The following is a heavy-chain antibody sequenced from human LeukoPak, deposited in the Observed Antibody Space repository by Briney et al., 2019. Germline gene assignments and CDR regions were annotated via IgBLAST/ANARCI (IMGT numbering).Heavy chain of an antibody. CDR1: GGSISSYY. J-gene: IGHJ5*02. Sequence: TSETLSLTCTVSGGSISSYYWSWIRQPPGKGLEWIGYIYYSGSTNYNPSLKSRVTISVVTSKNQFSLKLSSVTAADTAVYYCAILKVAAGTYWFDPWGQGTLVTVSS. CDR2: IYYSGST. D-gene: IGHD6-13*01. CDR3: AILKVAAGTYWFDP. V-gene: IGHV4-59*08.